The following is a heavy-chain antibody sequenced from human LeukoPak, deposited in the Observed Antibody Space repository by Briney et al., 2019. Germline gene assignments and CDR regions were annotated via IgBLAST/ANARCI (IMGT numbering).Heavy chain of an antibody. CDR2: ISAYNGHT. J-gene: IGHJ5*02. Sequence: ASVKVSCKASGYTFTSYGISWVRQAPGQGLEWMGWISAYNGHTNYAQKLQGRVTTTTDTSASTAYMELRSLRSDDTAVYYCARDYYDSSGYESWFDPWGQGTLVTVSS. CDR1: GYTFTSYG. V-gene: IGHV1-18*01. CDR3: ARDYYDSSGYESWFDP. D-gene: IGHD3-22*01.